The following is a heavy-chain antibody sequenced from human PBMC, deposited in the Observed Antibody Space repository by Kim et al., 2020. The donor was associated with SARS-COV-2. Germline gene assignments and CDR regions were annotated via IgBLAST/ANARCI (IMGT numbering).Heavy chain of an antibody. Sequence: SVKVSCKASGFTFTSSAMQWVRQARGQRLEWIGWIVVGSGNTNYAQKFQERVTITRDMSTSTAYMELSSLRSEDTAVYYCAALFQGYYDSSGLIDYWGQGTLVTVSS. J-gene: IGHJ4*02. CDR2: IVVGSGNT. D-gene: IGHD3-22*01. CDR1: GFTFTSSA. V-gene: IGHV1-58*02. CDR3: AALFQGYYDSSGLIDY.